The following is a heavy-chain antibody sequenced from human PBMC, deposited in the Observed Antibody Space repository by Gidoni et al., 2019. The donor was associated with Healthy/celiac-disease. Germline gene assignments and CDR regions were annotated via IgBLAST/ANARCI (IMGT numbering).Heavy chain of an antibody. CDR3: ARAPPYSSGWYYFDY. Sequence: QVTLRESGPALVKPTQTLTLTCTFSGFSLSTSGMCVSWIRQPPGKALEWLALIDWDDDKYYSTSLKTRLTISKDTSKNQVVLTRTNMDPVDTATYDCARAPPYSSGWYYFDYWGQGTLVTVSS. D-gene: IGHD6-19*01. CDR1: GFSLSTSGMC. V-gene: IGHV2-70*01. CDR2: IDWDDDK. J-gene: IGHJ4*02.